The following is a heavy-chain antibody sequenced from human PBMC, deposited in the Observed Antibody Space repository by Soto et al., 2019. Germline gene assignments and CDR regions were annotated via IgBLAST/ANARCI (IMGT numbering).Heavy chain of an antibody. CDR3: ARELGRSIFGVGGNWFDP. J-gene: IGHJ5*02. CDR2: IYYSGST. V-gene: IGHV4-59*01. D-gene: IGHD3-3*01. CDR1: GGSISSYY. Sequence: SETLSLTCTVSGGSISSYYWSWIRQPPGKGLEWIGYIYYSGSTNYNPSLKSRVTISVDTSKNQFSLKLSSVTAADTAVYYCARELGRSIFGVGGNWFDPWGQGTLVTVSS.